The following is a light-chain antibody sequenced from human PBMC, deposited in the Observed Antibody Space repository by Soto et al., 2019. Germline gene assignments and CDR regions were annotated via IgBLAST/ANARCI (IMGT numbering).Light chain of an antibody. V-gene: IGKV3-11*01. CDR1: QSVSNY. Sequence: EIVLTQSPATLSLSPGERATLSCRASQSVSNYLAWYQQKPGQAPRLLIYDAFNRATGIPARFSGSGSGTDFTLTITSLQPEDFGTYYCQHPKWAFGQGTTVEI. CDR3: QHPKWA. J-gene: IGKJ1*01. CDR2: DAF.